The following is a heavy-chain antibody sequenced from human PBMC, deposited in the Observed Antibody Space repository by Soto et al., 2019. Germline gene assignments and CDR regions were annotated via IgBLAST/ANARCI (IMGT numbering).Heavy chain of an antibody. Sequence: TLETLSLTCTVSGGSISSSSYYWGWIRQPSGKGLEWIGSIYYSGSTYYNPSLKSRVTISVDTSKNQFSLKLSSVTAADTAVYYCASSYGDYVSYWGQGTLVTVSS. V-gene: IGHV4-39*01. D-gene: IGHD4-17*01. CDR2: IYYSGST. J-gene: IGHJ4*02. CDR1: GGSISSSSYY. CDR3: ASSYGDYVSY.